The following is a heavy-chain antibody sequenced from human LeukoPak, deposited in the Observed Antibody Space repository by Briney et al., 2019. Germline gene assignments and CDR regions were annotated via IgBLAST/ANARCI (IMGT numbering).Heavy chain of an antibody. CDR2: IYYSGST. CDR3: ARPSGSIFDY. Sequence: KASETLSLTCAVYGGSFSGYYWSWIRQPPGKGLEWIGSIYYSGSTYYNPSLKSRVTISVDTSKNQFSLKLSSVTAADTAVYYCARPSGSIFDYWGQGTLVTVSS. CDR1: GGSFSGYY. D-gene: IGHD1-26*01. V-gene: IGHV4-34*01. J-gene: IGHJ4*02.